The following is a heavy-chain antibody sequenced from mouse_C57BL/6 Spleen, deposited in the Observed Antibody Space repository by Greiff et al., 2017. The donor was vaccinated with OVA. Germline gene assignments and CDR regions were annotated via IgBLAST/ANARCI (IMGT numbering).Heavy chain of an antibody. D-gene: IGHD1-1*01. V-gene: IGHV1-55*01. CDR3: ASGIFIPTVPGFAY. J-gene: IGHJ3*01. CDR2: IYPGSGST. CDR1: GYTFTSYW. Sequence: QVQLQQPGAELVKPGASVKMSCKASGYTFTSYWITWVKQRPGQGLEWIGDIYPGSGSTNYNEKFKSKATLTVDTSSSTAYMQLSSLTSEDSAVYYCASGIFIPTVPGFAYWGQGTLVTVSA.